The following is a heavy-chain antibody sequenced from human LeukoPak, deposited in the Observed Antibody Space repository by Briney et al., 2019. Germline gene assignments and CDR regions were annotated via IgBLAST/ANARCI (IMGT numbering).Heavy chain of an antibody. CDR1: GGSLNGYY. J-gene: IGHJ6*04. CDR2: IHSSEGT. D-gene: IGHD4-17*01. Sequence: SETLSLTCTVSGGSLNGYYWGWIPHPPGKGLECIGYIHSSEGTAHNASLKSRLTISLDTSKNQFSLTLSSVTAADTAVYYCARHVYGEGMVVWGKGTTVTVSS. V-gene: IGHV4-59*08. CDR3: ARHVYGEGMVV.